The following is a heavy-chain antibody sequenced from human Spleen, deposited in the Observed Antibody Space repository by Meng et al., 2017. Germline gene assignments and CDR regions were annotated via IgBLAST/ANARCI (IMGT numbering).Heavy chain of an antibody. CDR2: INHSGST. J-gene: IGHJ4*02. V-gene: IGHV4-31*03. CDR3: ARGPTTMAHDIDY. D-gene: IGHD4-11*01. CDR1: GGSISSGGYY. Sequence: VALQASGPGLVKPSQTLSLTCTVSGGSISSGGYYWSWIRQPPGKGLEWIGEINHSGSTNYNPSLESRATISVDTSQNNLSLKLSSVTAADSAVYYCARGPTTMAHDIDYWGQGTLVTVSS.